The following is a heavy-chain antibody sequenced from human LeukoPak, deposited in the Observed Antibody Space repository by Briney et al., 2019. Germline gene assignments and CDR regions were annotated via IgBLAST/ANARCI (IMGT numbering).Heavy chain of an antibody. CDR3: ARHRLAYFDY. CDR2: INHSGST. J-gene: IGHJ4*02. D-gene: IGHD6-19*01. V-gene: IGHV4-34*01. Sequence: PSETLSLTCAVYGGSFSGYYWSWIRQPPGKGLEWIGEINHSGSTNYNPSLKSRVTISVDTSKNQFSLKLSSVTAADTDVYYCARHRLAYFDYWGQGTLVTVSS. CDR1: GGSFSGYY.